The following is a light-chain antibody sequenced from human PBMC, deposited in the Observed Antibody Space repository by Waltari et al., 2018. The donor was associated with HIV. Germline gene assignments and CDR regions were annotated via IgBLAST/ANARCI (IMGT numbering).Light chain of an antibody. V-gene: IGLV1-51*01. Sequence: QSMLTQPPSVSAAPGQKVTISCSGTGSNLANNYVSWYQHPPGATPKLVIYDNDNRPSGIPDRFSGSKSGASATLVITGLQTGDEGDYYCGTWDSSPNAGVFGGGTKLTVL. J-gene: IGLJ3*02. CDR2: DND. CDR3: GTWDSSPNAGV. CDR1: GSNLANNY.